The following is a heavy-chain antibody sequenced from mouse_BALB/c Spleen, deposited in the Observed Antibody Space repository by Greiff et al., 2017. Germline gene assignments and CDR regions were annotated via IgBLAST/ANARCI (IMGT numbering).Heavy chain of an antibody. CDR2: INSNGGST. J-gene: IGHJ1*01. CDR1: GFTFSSYG. Sequence: EVKVVESGGGLVQPGGSLKLSCAASGFTFSSYGMSWVRQTPDKRLELVATINSNGGSTYYPDSVKGRFTISRDNAKNTLYLQMSSLKSEDTAMYYCARDGNYGGNFDVWGAGTTVTVSS. D-gene: IGHD2-1*01. V-gene: IGHV5-6-3*01. CDR3: ARDGNYGGNFDV.